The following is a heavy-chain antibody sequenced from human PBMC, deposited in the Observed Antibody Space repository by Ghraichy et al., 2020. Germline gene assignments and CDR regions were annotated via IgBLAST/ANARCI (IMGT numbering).Heavy chain of an antibody. J-gene: IGHJ6*03. CDR2: INPNSGGT. CDR1: GYTFTGYY. V-gene: IGHV1-2*06. CDR3: ARARPVIVVRENYYYYYMDV. Sequence: ASVKVSCKASGYTFTGYYMHWVRQAPGQGLEWMGRINPNSGGTNYAQKFQGRVTMTRDTSISTAYMELSRLRSDDTAVYYCARARPVIVVRENYYYYYMDVWGKGTTVTVSS. D-gene: IGHD3-22*01.